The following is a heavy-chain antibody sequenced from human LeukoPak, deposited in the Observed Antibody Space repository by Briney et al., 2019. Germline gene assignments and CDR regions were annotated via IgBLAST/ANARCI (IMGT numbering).Heavy chain of an antibody. V-gene: IGHV1-18*01. Sequence: ASVKVSCKASGYTFTSNGISWVRQAPGQGLEWMGWISAYNGDTNYAQKLQGRVTMTTDTSTSTAYMELRSLRSGDTAVYYCARTYDVSSGYPPGYYMDVWGKGTTVTVSS. CDR1: GYTFTSNG. J-gene: IGHJ6*03. CDR2: ISAYNGDT. CDR3: ARTYDVSSGYPPGYYMDV. D-gene: IGHD3-3*01.